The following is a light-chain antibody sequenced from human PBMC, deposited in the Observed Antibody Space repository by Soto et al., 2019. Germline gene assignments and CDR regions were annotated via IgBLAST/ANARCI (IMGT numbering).Light chain of an antibody. Sequence: ETVLTQSPGTLSLSPGERATLSCRASQSVTSYYVAWYQQKSGQAPRLLIYDASSRATGIPDRFSGSGSGTDFTLTISRLEPEDFAVYFCQQFGRSRFTFGQGTNLEIK. CDR1: QSVTSYY. V-gene: IGKV3-20*01. CDR2: DAS. CDR3: QQFGRSRFT. J-gene: IGKJ2*01.